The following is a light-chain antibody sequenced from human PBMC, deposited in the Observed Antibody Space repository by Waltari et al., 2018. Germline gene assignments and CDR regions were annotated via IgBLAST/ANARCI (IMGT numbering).Light chain of an antibody. J-gene: IGLJ3*02. CDR2: DVS. Sequence: QSALTQPRSVSGSPAQSVALSCTGTSSDVGAYNYVSWYQHHPGKAPKLIIFDVSKRRSGVPVHFTGSKSGNAASLTISGLQGEDEADYYCASTAGDYTWVFGGGTKLTVL. V-gene: IGLV2-11*01. CDR1: SSDVGAYNY. CDR3: ASTAGDYTWV.